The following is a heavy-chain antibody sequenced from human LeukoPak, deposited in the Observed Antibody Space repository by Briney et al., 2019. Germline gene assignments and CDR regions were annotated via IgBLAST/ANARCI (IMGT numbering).Heavy chain of an antibody. V-gene: IGHV3-23*01. CDR3: AKGRTEYAYTSDALDV. D-gene: IGHD2-2*02. CDR2: LTFSGGST. Sequence: GGSLRLSCVASGFTFSNYGMRWVRQAPGKGLQWVSTLTFSGGSTYYADSVKGRFTISRDNSKNTVYLQMNSLRAEDTAVYYCAKGRTEYAYTSDALDVWGHGTMITVSS. J-gene: IGHJ3*01. CDR1: GFTFSNYG.